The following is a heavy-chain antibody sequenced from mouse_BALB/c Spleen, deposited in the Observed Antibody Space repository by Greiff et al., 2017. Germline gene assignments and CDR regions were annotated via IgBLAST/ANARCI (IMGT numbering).Heavy chain of an antibody. CDR2: INPSTGYT. Sequence: VQLQQSGAELAKPGASVKMSCKASGYTFTSYWMHWVKQRPGQGLEWIGYINPSTGYTEYNQKFKDKATLTADKSSSTAYMQLSSLTSEDSAVYYCARSARNYAMDYWGQGTSVTVSS. J-gene: IGHJ4*01. CDR1: GYTFTSYW. V-gene: IGHV1-7*01. CDR3: ARSARNYAMDY.